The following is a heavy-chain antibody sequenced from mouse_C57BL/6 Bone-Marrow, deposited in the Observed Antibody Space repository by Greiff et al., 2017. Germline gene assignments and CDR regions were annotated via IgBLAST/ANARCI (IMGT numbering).Heavy chain of an antibody. CDR1: GYAFSSSW. V-gene: IGHV1-82*01. CDR3: ARGVITSY. J-gene: IGHJ3*01. D-gene: IGHD1-1*01. CDR2: IYPGDGDT. Sequence: QVQLQQSGPELVKPGASVKISCKASGYAFSSSWMNWVKQRPGKGLEWIGRIYPGDGDTNYNGKFKGKATLTADKSSSTAYMQLSSLKSEDSAVYFCARGVITSYWGQGTLVTVSA.